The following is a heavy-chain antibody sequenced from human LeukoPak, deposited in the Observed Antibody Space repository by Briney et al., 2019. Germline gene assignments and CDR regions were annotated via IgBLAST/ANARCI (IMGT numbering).Heavy chain of an antibody. CDR2: VFYSGGT. Sequence: SETLSLTCTVSGGSITGYYWSWIRQPPGKGLEWIGYVFYSGGTLYNPSVNSRVSISVDTSKTQFSLKLTSVTAADTAVYYCARDRKTGGYYYGMDVWGQGTTVTVSS. CDR1: GGSITGYY. D-gene: IGHD1-1*01. CDR3: ARDRKTGGYYYGMDV. J-gene: IGHJ6*02. V-gene: IGHV4-59*12.